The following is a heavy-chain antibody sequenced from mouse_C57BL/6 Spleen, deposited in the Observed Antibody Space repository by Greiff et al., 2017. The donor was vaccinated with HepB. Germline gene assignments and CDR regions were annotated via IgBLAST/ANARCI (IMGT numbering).Heavy chain of an antibody. CDR1: GFSLTSYG. D-gene: IGHD1-1*01. Sequence: LQESGPGLVQPSQSLSITCTVSGFSLTSYGVHWVRQSPGKGLEWLGVIWSGGSTDYNAAFISRLSISKDNSKSQVFFKMNSLQADDTAIYYCARNEDYYGSSRYWYFDVWGTGTTVTVSS. V-gene: IGHV2-2*01. CDR2: IWSGGST. CDR3: ARNEDYYGSSRYWYFDV. J-gene: IGHJ1*03.